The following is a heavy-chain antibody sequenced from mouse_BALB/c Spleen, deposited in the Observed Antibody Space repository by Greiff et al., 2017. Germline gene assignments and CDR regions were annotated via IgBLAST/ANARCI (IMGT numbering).Heavy chain of an antibody. Sequence: QVQLQQPGAELVKPGASVKLSCKASGYTFTSYWMHWVKQRPGQGLEWIGEINPSNGRTNYNEKFKSKATLTVDKSSSTAYMQLSSLTSEDSAVYYCARSGYYVAYWGQGTLVTVSA. CDR3: ARSGYYVAY. D-gene: IGHD2-3*01. J-gene: IGHJ3*01. CDR1: GYTFTSYW. V-gene: IGHV1S81*02. CDR2: INPSNGRT.